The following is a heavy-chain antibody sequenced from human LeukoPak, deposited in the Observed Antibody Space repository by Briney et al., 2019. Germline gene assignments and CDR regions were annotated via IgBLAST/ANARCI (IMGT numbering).Heavy chain of an antibody. Sequence: SETLSLTCAVYGGSFSGYYWSWIRQPPGKGLEWIGEINHSGSTNYNPSLKSRVTISVDTSKNQFSLKLSSVTAADTAVYYCARVLGYCSGGSCGAGEYYFDYWGQGTLVTVSS. CDR1: GGSFSGYY. J-gene: IGHJ4*02. V-gene: IGHV4-34*01. CDR2: INHSGST. CDR3: ARVLGYCSGGSCGAGEYYFDY. D-gene: IGHD2-15*01.